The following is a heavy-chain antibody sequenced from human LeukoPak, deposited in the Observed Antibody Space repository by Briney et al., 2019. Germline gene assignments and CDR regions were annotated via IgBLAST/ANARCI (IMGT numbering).Heavy chain of an antibody. Sequence: GGSLRLSCVASGFTFDDYAMHWVRQVPGKGLEWVSSISGNSGSIAYADSVRGRFFVSRDNAKNSLYLQINSLRAEDTALYYCARDRRTYSKHSPIDYWGQGTLVTVSS. CDR2: ISGNSGSI. CDR1: GFTFDDYA. D-gene: IGHD1-26*01. J-gene: IGHJ4*02. V-gene: IGHV3-9*01. CDR3: ARDRRTYSKHSPIDY.